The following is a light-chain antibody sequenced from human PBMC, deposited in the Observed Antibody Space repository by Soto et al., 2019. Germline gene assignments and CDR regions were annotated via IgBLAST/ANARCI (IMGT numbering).Light chain of an antibody. CDR3: QQYGSSSA. Sequence: EIVLTQSPGTLSLSPGERATLSCRASQSVSSNHLAWYQQKPGQAPRLLIYGASSRATGIPDRFSGSVSGTDFTLTINRLEPEDFAVYYCQQYGSSSAFGGGTKVEIK. CDR1: QSVSSNH. V-gene: IGKV3-20*01. J-gene: IGKJ4*01. CDR2: GAS.